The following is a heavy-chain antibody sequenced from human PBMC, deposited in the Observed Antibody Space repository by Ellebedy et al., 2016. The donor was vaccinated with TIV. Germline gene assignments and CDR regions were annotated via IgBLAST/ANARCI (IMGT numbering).Heavy chain of an antibody. J-gene: IGHJ4*02. CDR1: GFTFSSYA. V-gene: IGHV3-23*01. Sequence: GESLKISXAASGFTFSSYAMSWVRQAPGKGLEWVSVISGSGGSTYYADSVKGRFTISRDNSKNTLYLQMSSLRAEDTAVYYCAKDVSVAGLSWGQGTLVTVSS. CDR3: AKDVSVAGLS. D-gene: IGHD6-19*01. CDR2: ISGSGGST.